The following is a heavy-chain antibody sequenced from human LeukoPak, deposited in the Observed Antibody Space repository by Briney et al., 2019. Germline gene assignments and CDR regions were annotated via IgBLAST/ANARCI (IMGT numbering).Heavy chain of an antibody. J-gene: IGHJ4*02. Sequence: GGSLRLARAASGFTVSSNFMSLVRQAPGKGLEWVSVIYSGGRTYYADYVKGRFTISRDNSKNTLDLQMNSLRAEDTAVYYCARSIAARYFDYWAEGTVDSLSS. CDR2: IYSGGRT. V-gene: IGHV3-66*01. D-gene: IGHD6-6*01. CDR1: GFTVSSNF. CDR3: ARSIAARYFDY.